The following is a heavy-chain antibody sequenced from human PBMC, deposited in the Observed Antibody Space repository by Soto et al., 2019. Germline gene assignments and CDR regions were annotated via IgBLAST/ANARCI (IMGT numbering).Heavy chain of an antibody. CDR3: ARGWADYYYYYGMDV. CDR1: GGTFSSYA. CDR2: IIPIFGTA. V-gene: IGHV1-69*13. Sequence: SVKVSCKASGGTFSSYAISWVRQAPGQGLEWMGGIIPIFGTANYAQRFQGRVTITADESTSTAYMELSSLRSEDTAVYYCARGWADYYYYYGMDVWGQGTTVTVSS. J-gene: IGHJ6*02.